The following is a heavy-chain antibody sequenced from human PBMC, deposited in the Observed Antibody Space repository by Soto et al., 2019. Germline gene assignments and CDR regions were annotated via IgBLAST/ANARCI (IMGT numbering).Heavy chain of an antibody. CDR2: TYYRSRFFS. V-gene: IGHV6-1*01. D-gene: IGHD3-10*01. Sequence: SQTLSLTCAISGDSVSSYSAAWNWIRQSPSGGLEWLGRTYYRSRFFSDYAESVKSRIIINPDTSKNQFSLQLKSVTPADTAVYYCVRDRYSSSGWFDSWGQGPPVTVSS. J-gene: IGHJ5*01. CDR3: VRDRYSSSGWFDS. CDR1: GDSVSSYSAA.